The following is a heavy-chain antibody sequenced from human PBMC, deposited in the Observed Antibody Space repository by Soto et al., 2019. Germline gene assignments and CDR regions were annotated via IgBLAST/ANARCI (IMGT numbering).Heavy chain of an antibody. V-gene: IGHV4-59*05. D-gene: IGHD3-3*01. CDR2: IYYSGST. CDR3: ARDNRSGYYFEY. CDR1: CGSISSYY. J-gene: IGHJ4*02. Sequence: SETLSLTCTVSCGSISSYYCCWIRQPPGKGLEWIGSIYYSGSTYYNPSLKSRVTISVDTSKNQFSLKLSSVTAADTAVYYCARDNRSGYYFEYWGQGTPVTVSS.